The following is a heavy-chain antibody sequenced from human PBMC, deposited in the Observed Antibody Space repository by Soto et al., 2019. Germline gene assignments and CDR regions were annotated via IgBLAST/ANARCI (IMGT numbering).Heavy chain of an antibody. Sequence: PGGSLRLSCAASGFTFSSYAMHWVRQAPGKGLEWVSAISGSGGSTYYADSVKGRFTISRDNSKNTLYLQMNSLRAEDTAVYYCAKDAGDDYVWGSYRPFDYWGQGTLVTVSS. CDR2: ISGSGGST. V-gene: IGHV3-23*01. J-gene: IGHJ4*02. D-gene: IGHD3-16*02. CDR1: GFTFSSYA. CDR3: AKDAGDDYVWGSYRPFDY.